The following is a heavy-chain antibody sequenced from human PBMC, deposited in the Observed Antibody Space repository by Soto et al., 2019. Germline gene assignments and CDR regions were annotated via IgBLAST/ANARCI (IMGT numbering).Heavy chain of an antibody. Sequence: GGSLRLSFAAFCFTSRNYGMHWFRQSPGKGLGGGAVILYDGSIKCYADSVKGRFTISRDNSKNTLYLQMTSPRADDTACNDFARERHETFWSGWANYFYGMDVWGQGTTVTVSS. V-gene: IGHV3-33*01. CDR1: CFTSRNYG. D-gene: IGHD3-3*01. CDR2: ILYDGSIK. J-gene: IGHJ6*02. CDR3: ARERHETFWSGWANYFYGMDV.